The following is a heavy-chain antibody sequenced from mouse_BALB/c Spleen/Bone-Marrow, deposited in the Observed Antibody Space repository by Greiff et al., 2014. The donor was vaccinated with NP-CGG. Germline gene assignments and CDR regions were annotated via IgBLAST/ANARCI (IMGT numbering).Heavy chain of an antibody. J-gene: IGHJ2*01. CDR2: IHPNSGNT. D-gene: IGHD1-1*01. CDR3: ANYYGSSSY. Sequence: LVESGSVLVRPGASVKLSCKASGYTFTSSWMHWAKQRPGQGLEWIGEIHPNSGNTNYNEKFKGKATLTVDTSSSTAYVDPSSLTSEDSAVYYCANYYGSSSYWGQGTTLTVSS. V-gene: IGHV1S130*01. CDR1: GYTFTSSW.